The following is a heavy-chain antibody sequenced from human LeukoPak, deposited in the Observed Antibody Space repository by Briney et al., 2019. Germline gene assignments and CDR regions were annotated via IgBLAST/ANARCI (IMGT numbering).Heavy chain of an antibody. Sequence: SETLSLTCRVSGASVSNYYWSWIRQSPGKGLEWIGFFHYSGSTNYNPSLNSRVTTSIDTSMNQFSLTLVSVTAADTAVYFCARHHDGGPKLRLDFWGLGVLVTVSS. D-gene: IGHD2-15*01. CDR1: GASVSNYY. CDR2: FHYSGST. V-gene: IGHV4-59*08. CDR3: ARHHDGGPKLRLDF. J-gene: IGHJ4*02.